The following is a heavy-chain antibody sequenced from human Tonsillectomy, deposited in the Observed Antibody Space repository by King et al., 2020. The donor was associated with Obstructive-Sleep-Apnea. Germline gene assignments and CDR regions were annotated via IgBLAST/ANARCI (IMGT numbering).Heavy chain of an antibody. CDR1: GFTFSYYS. D-gene: IGHD3-10*01. CDR2: ISSSTSAI. Sequence: VQLVESGGGLVQPGGSLRLSCAASGFTFSYYSMNWVRQAPGKGLEWISYISSSTSAIYYADSVKGRFTISRDNAKNSLYLKLNSLRADDTAMYYCASGSAPAFSHYVMDVWGQGTMVTVSS. CDR3: ASGSAPAFSHYVMDV. V-gene: IGHV3-48*04. J-gene: IGHJ6*02.